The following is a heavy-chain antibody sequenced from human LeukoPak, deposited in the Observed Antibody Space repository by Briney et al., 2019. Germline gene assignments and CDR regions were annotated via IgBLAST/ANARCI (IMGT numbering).Heavy chain of an antibody. J-gene: IGHJ6*02. Sequence: SETLSLTCTVSGGSISSYYWSWIRQPPGKGLEWIGYIYYSGSTNCNPSLKSRVTISVDTSKNQFSLKLSSVTAADTAVYYCARKMVRGVIHYGMDVWGQGTTVTVSS. D-gene: IGHD3-10*01. V-gene: IGHV4-59*08. CDR1: GGSISSYY. CDR3: ARKMVRGVIHYGMDV. CDR2: IYYSGST.